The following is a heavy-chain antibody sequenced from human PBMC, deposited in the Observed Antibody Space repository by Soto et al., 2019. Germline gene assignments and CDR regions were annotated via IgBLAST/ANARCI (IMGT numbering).Heavy chain of an antibody. CDR3: AFIGYCTNGVCRHGWFDP. Sequence: ASVKVSCKASGYTFTSYGISWVRQAPGQGLEWMGWISAYNGNTNYAQKLQGRVTMTTDTSTSTAYMELRSLRSDDTAVYYCAFIGYCTNGVCRHGWFDPWGQGTLVTVSS. CDR1: GYTFTSYG. V-gene: IGHV1-18*01. CDR2: ISAYNGNT. J-gene: IGHJ5*02. D-gene: IGHD2-8*01.